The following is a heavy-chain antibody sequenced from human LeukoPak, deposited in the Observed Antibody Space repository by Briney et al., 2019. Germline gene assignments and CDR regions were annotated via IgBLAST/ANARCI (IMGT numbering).Heavy chain of an antibody. J-gene: IGHJ4*02. CDR2: IRSRTAGGTT. D-gene: IGHD1-1*01. Sequence: GGSLRLSCVVSGFTVDNAWMSWVRQAPGKGLEWVGRIRSRTAGGTTDYGAPVKGRFTISRDDSKNTVYLQMNNLKMEDTAIYYCSTGGGTSDYWGQGTLVTVSS. CDR3: STGGGTSDY. CDR1: GFTVDNAW. V-gene: IGHV3-15*01.